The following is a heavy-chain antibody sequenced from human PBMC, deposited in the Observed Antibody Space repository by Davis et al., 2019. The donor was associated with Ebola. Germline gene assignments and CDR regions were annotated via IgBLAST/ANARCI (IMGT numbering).Heavy chain of an antibody. CDR3: ARAGSSPPYYYYMDV. Sequence: GESLKISCAASGFTFSSYAMSWVRQAPGKGLEWVSAISGSGGSTYYADSVKGRFTISRDNSKNTLYLQMNSLRAEDTAVYYCARAGSSPPYYYYMDVWGKGTTVTVS. J-gene: IGHJ6*03. D-gene: IGHD6-13*01. CDR1: GFTFSSYA. CDR2: ISGSGGST. V-gene: IGHV3-23*01.